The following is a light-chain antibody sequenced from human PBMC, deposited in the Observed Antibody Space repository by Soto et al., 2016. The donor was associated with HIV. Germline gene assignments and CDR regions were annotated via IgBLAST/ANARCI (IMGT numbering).Light chain of an antibody. Sequence: SYVLTQPPSVSVAPGKTATITCGGNNIGRKSVHWYQQKPGQAPVPVVYDDRDRPSGIPERFFGSKSGNTATLTISGVEAGDEADYYCQVWDSSRDPYIFGPGTKVTVL. CDR3: QVWDSSRDPYI. V-gene: IGLV3-21*03. J-gene: IGLJ1*01. CDR1: NIGRKS. CDR2: DDR.